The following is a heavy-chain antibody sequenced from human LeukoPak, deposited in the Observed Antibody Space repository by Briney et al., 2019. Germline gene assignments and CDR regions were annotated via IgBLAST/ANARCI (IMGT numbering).Heavy chain of an antibody. V-gene: IGHV4-4*02. D-gene: IGHD1-1*01. Sequence: SETLSLTCAVSGGSISSSNWWSWVRQPPGRGLEWIGEIYHSGSTNYNPSLKSRVTISVDKSKNQFSLKLSSVTAADTAVYYCARGTGARVPYNWFDPWGQGTLVTVSS. J-gene: IGHJ5*02. CDR2: IYHSGST. CDR1: GGSISSSNW. CDR3: ARGTGARVPYNWFDP.